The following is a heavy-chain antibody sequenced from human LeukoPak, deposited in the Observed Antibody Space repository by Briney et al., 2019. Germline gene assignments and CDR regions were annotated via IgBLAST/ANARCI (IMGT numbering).Heavy chain of an antibody. V-gene: IGHV1-24*01. Sequence: GASVKVSCKVSGYTLTELSIHWVRQAPGKGLEWIGGFAPEKGEIIYAQKFQGRVTMTEDTSTDTVYMELSSLRSEDTAVYYCARVEGFRATEFGYWGQGTLVTVSS. J-gene: IGHJ4*02. D-gene: IGHD2/OR15-2a*01. CDR3: ARVEGFRATEFGY. CDR2: FAPEKGEI. CDR1: GYTLTELS.